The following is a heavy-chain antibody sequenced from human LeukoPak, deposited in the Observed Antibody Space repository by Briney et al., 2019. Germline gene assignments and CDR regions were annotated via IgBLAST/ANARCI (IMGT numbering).Heavy chain of an antibody. V-gene: IGHV4-61*09. CDR3: ARDRVDYCSSTSCYGYYFDY. J-gene: IGHJ4*02. Sequence: SQTLSVTCTVSGGSISSGSYYWSWIRQPAGKGLEWIGHIYTSGSTNYNPSLKSRVTISVDTSKNQFSLKLSSVTAADTAVYYCARDRVDYCSSTSCYGYYFDYWGQGTLVTVSS. CDR2: IYTSGST. CDR1: GGSISSGSYY. D-gene: IGHD2-2*01.